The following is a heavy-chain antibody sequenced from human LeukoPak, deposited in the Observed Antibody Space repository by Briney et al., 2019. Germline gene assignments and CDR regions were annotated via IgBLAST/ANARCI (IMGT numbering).Heavy chain of an antibody. J-gene: IGHJ4*02. CDR3: ARGGTMGDSIVYFDY. Sequence: ASVKVSCKASGYTFTGYYMHWVRQAPGQGHEWMGWINPNSGGTNYAQKFQGWVTMTRDTSISTAYMELSRLRSDDTAVYYCARGGTMGDSIVYFDYWGQGTLVTVSS. CDR1: GYTFTGYY. V-gene: IGHV1-2*04. CDR2: INPNSGGT. D-gene: IGHD4/OR15-4a*01.